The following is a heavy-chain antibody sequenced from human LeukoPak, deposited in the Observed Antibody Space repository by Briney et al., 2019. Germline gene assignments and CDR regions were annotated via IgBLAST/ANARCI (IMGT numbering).Heavy chain of an antibody. Sequence: PSETLSLTCTVSGGSISIGNHYWTWIRQHPGKGLEWIVYIHYSGTTDYNPSLKSRVTMSVDTSNNRFSLRLSSVTAADTAVYHCARDVGRAAAGSNGVYDYWGQGTLVTVSP. V-gene: IGHV4-31*03. J-gene: IGHJ4*02. CDR1: GGSISIGNHY. CDR3: ARDVGRAAAGSNGVYDY. CDR2: IHYSGTT. D-gene: IGHD6-13*01.